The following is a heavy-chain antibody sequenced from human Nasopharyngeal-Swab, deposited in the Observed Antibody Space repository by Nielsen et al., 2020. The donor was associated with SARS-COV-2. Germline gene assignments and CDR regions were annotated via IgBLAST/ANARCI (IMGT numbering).Heavy chain of an antibody. CDR2: INNRGCA. CDR1: GDSFTSSGYY. Sequence: SETLSLTCTVSGDSFTSSGYYYNWIRHHPGRGLEWIGHINNRGCAYYNPSLQSPVTISLDTSEKQFSLKVTSVTAADTAVYYCARSPYVVVTAMRHYYFDSWGQGTLVTVSS. CDR3: ARSPYVVVTAMRHYYFDS. D-gene: IGHD2-21*02. J-gene: IGHJ4*02. V-gene: IGHV4-31*01.